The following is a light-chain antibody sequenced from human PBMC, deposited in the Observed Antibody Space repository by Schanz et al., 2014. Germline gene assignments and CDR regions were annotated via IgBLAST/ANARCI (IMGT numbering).Light chain of an antibody. V-gene: IGLV2-8*01. J-gene: IGLJ3*02. CDR1: SSDIGGYNF. Sequence: QSALTQPPSASGSPGQSVTISCTGTSSDIGGYNFVSWYQQHPGEAPKLMMYEVTKRPSGVPDRFSGSKSGNTASLTISGLQAEDEVDYYCCSFAGSYWVFGGGTKLTVL. CDR3: CSFAGSYWV. CDR2: EVT.